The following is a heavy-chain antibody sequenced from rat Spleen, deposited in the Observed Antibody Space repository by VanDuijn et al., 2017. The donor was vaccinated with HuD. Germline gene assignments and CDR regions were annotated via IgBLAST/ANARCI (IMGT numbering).Heavy chain of an antibody. V-gene: IGHV5-17*01. D-gene: IGHD1-4*01. Sequence: EVQLVESGGGLVQPGRSLKFSCVTSGFTFRDYAMAWVRQAPKKGLEWVATILYADTNTYYRDSVKGRFTISRDKAKSTLYLQMDSLRSEDTATYYCAIHGTRVSRFAYWGQGTLVTVSS. CDR3: AIHGTRVSRFAY. CDR1: GFTFRDYA. CDR2: ILYADTNT. J-gene: IGHJ3*01.